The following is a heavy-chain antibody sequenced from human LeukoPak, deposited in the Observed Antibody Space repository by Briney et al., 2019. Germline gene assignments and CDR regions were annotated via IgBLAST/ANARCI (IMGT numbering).Heavy chain of an antibody. V-gene: IGHV4-59*01. D-gene: IGHD6-19*01. J-gene: IGHJ4*02. CDR3: ARADSGWYSLGY. CDR1: GGSISSYY. Sequence: SETLSLTCTVSGGSISSYYWSWIRQPPGKGLEWIGYIYYSGSTNYNPSLKSRLTISVDTSKNQFSLKLSSVTAADTAVYYCARADSGWYSLGYWGQGTLVTVSS. CDR2: IYYSGST.